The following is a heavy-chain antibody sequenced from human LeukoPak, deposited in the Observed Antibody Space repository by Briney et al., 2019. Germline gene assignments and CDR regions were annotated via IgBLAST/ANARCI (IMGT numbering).Heavy chain of an antibody. CDR1: GGTFSSYA. D-gene: IGHD2-15*01. Sequence: GASVKVSCKASGGTFSSYAISWVRQAPGQGLEWMGRINTNTGNPTYAQGFTGRFVFSLDTSVSTAYLQINSLKAEDTAVYYCARELGYCSGGSCYSRWFDPWGQGTLVTVSS. V-gene: IGHV7-4-1*02. CDR2: INTNTGNP. CDR3: ARELGYCSGGSCYSRWFDP. J-gene: IGHJ5*02.